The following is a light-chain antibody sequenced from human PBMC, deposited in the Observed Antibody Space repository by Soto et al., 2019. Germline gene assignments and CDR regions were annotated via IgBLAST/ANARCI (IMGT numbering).Light chain of an antibody. J-gene: IGKJ5*01. Sequence: DIQMTQSPSSLSASVGDRVTITCRASQSISNYLNWYQQKPGKAPNLLIHAAFNLQSGVPSRFSGSGSGTDFTLTISSLEPEDFAVYYCQHRSNWPPTFGQGTRLEIK. CDR2: AAF. V-gene: IGKV1-39*01. CDR1: QSISNY. CDR3: QHRSNWPPT.